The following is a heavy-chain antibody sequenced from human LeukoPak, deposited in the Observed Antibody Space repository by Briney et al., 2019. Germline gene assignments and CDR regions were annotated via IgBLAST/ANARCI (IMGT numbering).Heavy chain of an antibody. J-gene: IGHJ3*02. V-gene: IGHV3-23*01. CDR1: GFTFSSYA. CDR2: ISDDGGST. D-gene: IGHD3-3*01. CDR3: AKVLITIFGVVRYDAFDI. Sequence: PGGSLRLSCAASGFTFSSYAMSWVRQAPGKGLEWVSAISDDGGSTYYADSVKGRFTISRDNPKSTLYVQMNSLRAEDTALYYCAKVLITIFGVVRYDAFDIWGQGTMVTVSS.